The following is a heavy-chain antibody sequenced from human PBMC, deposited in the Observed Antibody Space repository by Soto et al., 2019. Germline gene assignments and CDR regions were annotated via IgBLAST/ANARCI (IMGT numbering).Heavy chain of an antibody. CDR1: GGSISSSSYY. D-gene: IGHD6-19*01. J-gene: IGHJ6*02. CDR3: ATRGAVAYGMDV. CDR2: IYYSGST. V-gene: IGHV4-39*01. Sequence: SETLSLTCTVSGGSISSSSYYWGWIRQPPGKGLEWIGSIYYSGSTYYNPSLKSRVTISVDTSKNQFSLKLSSVTAADTAVYYCATRGAVAYGMDVWGQGTTVTVSS.